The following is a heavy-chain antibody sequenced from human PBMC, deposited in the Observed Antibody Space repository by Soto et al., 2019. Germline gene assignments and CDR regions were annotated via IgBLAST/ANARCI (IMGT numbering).Heavy chain of an antibody. CDR3: AREGYSSSWSAWGAFDI. Sequence: QVQLQESGPGLVKPSETLSLTCTVSGGSISSYYWSWIRQPPGKGLEWIGYIYYSGSTNYNPSLKSRVTLSVDTSKNQFALKMRSVTDADTAVYYCAREGYSSSWSAWGAFDIWGQGTMVTVSS. V-gene: IGHV4-59*01. J-gene: IGHJ3*02. D-gene: IGHD6-13*01. CDR1: GGSISSYY. CDR2: IYYSGST.